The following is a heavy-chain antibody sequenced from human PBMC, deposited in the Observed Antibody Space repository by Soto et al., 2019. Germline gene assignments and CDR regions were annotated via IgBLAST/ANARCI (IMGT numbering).Heavy chain of an antibody. V-gene: IGHV1-69*06. Sequence: QVQLVQSGAEVKKPESSVKVSCKASGGTFSSYAISWVRQAPGQGLEWMGGIIPIFGTANYAQKFQGRVTITAYKSTSTAYMELSSLRSEDTAVYYCARDLRHSSGHYYYYGMDVWGQGTTVTVSS. D-gene: IGHD6-19*01. J-gene: IGHJ6*02. CDR2: IIPIFGTA. CDR3: ARDLRHSSGHYYYYGMDV. CDR1: GGTFSSYA.